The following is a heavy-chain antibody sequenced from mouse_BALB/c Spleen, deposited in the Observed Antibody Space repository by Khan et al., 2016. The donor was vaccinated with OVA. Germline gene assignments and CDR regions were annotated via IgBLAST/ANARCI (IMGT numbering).Heavy chain of an antibody. V-gene: IGHV2-6-7*01. CDR3: AREIYYDYAYYYAMDY. CDR2: LWGDGST. D-gene: IGHD2-4*01. J-gene: IGHJ4*01. Sequence: QVQLKESGPGLVAPSQSLSITCTVSGFSLTGYGVNWVRQPPGRGLEWLGMLWGDGSTDYNSALKSRLSISKDNSKSQVFLKMISLQTDDTARYYCAREIYYDYAYYYAMDYGGQGTSVTVSS. CDR1: GFSLTGYG.